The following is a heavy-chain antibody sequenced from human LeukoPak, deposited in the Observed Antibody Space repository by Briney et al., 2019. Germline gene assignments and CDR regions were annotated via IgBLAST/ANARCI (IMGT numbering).Heavy chain of an antibody. CDR3: AHSRKGGSHLDY. Sequence: SGPTLVKPTQTLTLTCTFSGFSLSTSGVGVGWIRQPPGKALEWLALIYWNDDKRYSPSLKSRLTNTKDTSKNQVVLTMTNMDPVDTATYYCAHSRKGGSHLDYWGQGTLVTVSS. CDR1: GFSLSTSGVG. D-gene: IGHD3-16*01. J-gene: IGHJ4*02. V-gene: IGHV2-5*01. CDR2: IYWNDDK.